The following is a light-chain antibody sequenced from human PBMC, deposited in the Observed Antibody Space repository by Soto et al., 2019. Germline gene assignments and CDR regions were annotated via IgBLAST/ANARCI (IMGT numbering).Light chain of an antibody. Sequence: DIQLSQSPSLLSASVGDRVTITCRASQDLDNYLAWYRQTPGEAPKLLIYGASTRAAGIPDRFSGSGSGTGFTLTITSLQSEDFAVYYCQHYNNWPFTFGPGTKVDI. V-gene: IGKV1-9*01. CDR1: QDLDNY. J-gene: IGKJ3*01. CDR3: QHYNNWPFT. CDR2: GAS.